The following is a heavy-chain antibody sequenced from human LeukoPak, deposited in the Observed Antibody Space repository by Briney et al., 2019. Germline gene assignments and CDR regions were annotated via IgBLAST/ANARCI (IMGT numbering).Heavy chain of an antibody. D-gene: IGHD3-10*01. CDR3: ARDSREYDAFDI. CDR2: IYYSGST. CDR1: GGSISSYY. V-gene: IGHV4-59*01. Sequence: SATLSLTCTVSGGSISSYYWSWIRQPPGKGLEWIGYIYYSGSTNYNPSLKSRVTISVDTSKNQFSLKLSSVTAADTAVYYCARDSREYDAFDIWGQGTMVTVSS. J-gene: IGHJ3*02.